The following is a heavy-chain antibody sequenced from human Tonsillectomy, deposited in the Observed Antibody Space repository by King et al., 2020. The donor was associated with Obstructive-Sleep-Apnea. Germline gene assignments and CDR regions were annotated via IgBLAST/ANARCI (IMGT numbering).Heavy chain of an antibody. J-gene: IGHJ4*02. V-gene: IGHV3-7*01. D-gene: IGHD3-16*01. CDR3: AREYWGPDY. Sequence: VQLVESGGGLVQPGGSVRLSCGASGFTFSSYWMTWVRQAPGKGLEWVANIKQDGIVKNYEDSVKGRFTISSDNAKKSVFLQLNSLTAEDTAVYYCAREYWGPDYWGQGTLVTVSS. CDR2: IKQDGIVK. CDR1: GFTFSSYW.